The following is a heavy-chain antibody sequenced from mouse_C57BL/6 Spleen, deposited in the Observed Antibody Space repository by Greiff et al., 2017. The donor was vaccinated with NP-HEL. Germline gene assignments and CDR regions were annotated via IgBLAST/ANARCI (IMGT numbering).Heavy chain of an antibody. D-gene: IGHD1-1*01. J-gene: IGHJ4*01. Sequence: EVKLMESEGGLVQPGSSMKLSCTASGFTFSDYYMAWVRQVPEKGLEWVANINYDGSSTYYLDPLKSRFIISRDNAKNTLYLQMSSLKSEDTATYYCARGATVVDYYAMDYWGQGTSVTVSS. V-gene: IGHV5-16*01. CDR1: GFTFSDYY. CDR3: ARGATVVDYYAMDY. CDR2: INYDGSST.